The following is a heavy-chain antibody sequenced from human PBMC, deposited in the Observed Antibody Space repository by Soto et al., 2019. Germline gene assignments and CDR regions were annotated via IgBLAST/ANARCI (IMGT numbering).Heavy chain of an antibody. J-gene: IGHJ5*02. CDR1: GGSISSDDYY. CDR3: ARLRWETENNWFDP. CDR2: IHSSGSI. Sequence: SETLSLTCTVSGGSISSDDYYWSWIRQAPGRGLEWIGYIHSSGSIYYNPSLKSRLTISIDTSTNRFSLNLTSVTAADTAVYFCARLRWETENNWFDPWGQGALVTVSS. V-gene: IGHV4-30-4*01. D-gene: IGHD1-26*01.